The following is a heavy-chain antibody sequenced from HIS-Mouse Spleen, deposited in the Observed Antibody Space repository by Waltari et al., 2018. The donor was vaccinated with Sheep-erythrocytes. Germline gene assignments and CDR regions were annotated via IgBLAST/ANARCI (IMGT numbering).Heavy chain of an antibody. CDR3: AKDYGSRNYAFDY. D-gene: IGHD4-4*01. J-gene: IGHJ4*02. V-gene: IGHV3-30*18. CDR2: ISYDGSNK. Sequence: WVAVISYDGSNKYYADSVKGRFTISRDNSKNTLYLQMNSLRAEDTAVYYCAKDYGSRNYAFDYWGQGTLVTVSS.